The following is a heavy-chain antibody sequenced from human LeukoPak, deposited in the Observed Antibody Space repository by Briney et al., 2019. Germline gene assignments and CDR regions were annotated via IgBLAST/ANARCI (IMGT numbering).Heavy chain of an antibody. CDR2: INHSGST. J-gene: IGHJ4*02. V-gene: IGHV4-34*01. Sequence: SETLSLTCAVYGGSFSGYYWSWIRQPPGKGLEWIGEINHSGSTNYNPSLKSRVTISVDTSKNQFSLKLSSVTAADTAVYYCARGPRGGSSFDYWGQRTLVTVSS. CDR3: ARGPRGGSSFDY. CDR1: GGSFSGYY. D-gene: IGHD1-26*01.